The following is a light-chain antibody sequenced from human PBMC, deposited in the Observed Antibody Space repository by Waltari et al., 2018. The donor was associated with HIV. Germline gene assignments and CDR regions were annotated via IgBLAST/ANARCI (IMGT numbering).Light chain of an antibody. J-gene: IGLJ2*01. CDR3: AAWDDSLSAWL. V-gene: IGLV1-47*01. CDR2: HTN. CDR1: SSNLVTNY. Sequence: QSVLTQPPSASGTPGQRVHISCSGSSSNLVTNYFSWYKQFPGTAPELVVYHTNQRPLGVPDRFSGSKSGTSASLAISGLRSEDEADYYCAAWDDSLSAWLFGGGTRLNVL.